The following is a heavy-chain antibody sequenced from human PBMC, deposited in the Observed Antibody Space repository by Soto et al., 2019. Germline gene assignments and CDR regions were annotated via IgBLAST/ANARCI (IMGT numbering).Heavy chain of an antibody. CDR2: INPKSGGT. Sequence: ASVKVSCKASGYRFTDYHIHWVRQAPGQGLEWLGRINPKSGGTSTAQKFQGWVTMTRDRSISTVYMELTRLGSDDTAVYFCARGHSTDCSNGVCSFFYNHEMDVWGQGTTVTVS. D-gene: IGHD2-8*01. V-gene: IGHV1-2*04. J-gene: IGHJ6*02. CDR1: GYRFTDYH. CDR3: ARGHSTDCSNGVCSFFYNHEMDV.